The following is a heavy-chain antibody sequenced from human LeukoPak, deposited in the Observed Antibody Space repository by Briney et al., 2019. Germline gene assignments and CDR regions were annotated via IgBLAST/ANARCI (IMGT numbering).Heavy chain of an antibody. Sequence: GESLKISRKGSGYSFTSYWIDWVRQTPGKGLEWMGIIYPGDSDTRYSPSFQGQVTISADKSISTAYLQWSSLKASDTVMYYCARPLVSITMIVVVITTSPGNEAEYFQHWGQGTLVTVSS. D-gene: IGHD3-22*01. V-gene: IGHV5-51*01. J-gene: IGHJ1*01. CDR2: IYPGDSDT. CDR3: ARPLVSITMIVVVITTSPGNEAEYFQH. CDR1: GYSFTSYW.